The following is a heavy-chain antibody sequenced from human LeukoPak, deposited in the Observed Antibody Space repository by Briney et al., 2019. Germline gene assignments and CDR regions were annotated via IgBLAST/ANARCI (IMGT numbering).Heavy chain of an antibody. J-gene: IGHJ6*02. CDR1: GFTFSSYW. D-gene: IGHD5-24*01. V-gene: IGHV3-74*01. CDR2: INSDGSST. CDR3: ARDPTLEMATFYYYYGMDV. Sequence: GGSLRLSCAASGFTFSSYWMHWVRQAPGKGLVWVSRINSDGSSTSYADSVKGRFTISRDNAKNTLYLQMNSLRAEDTAVYYCARDPTLEMATFYYYYGMDVWGQGTTVIVSS.